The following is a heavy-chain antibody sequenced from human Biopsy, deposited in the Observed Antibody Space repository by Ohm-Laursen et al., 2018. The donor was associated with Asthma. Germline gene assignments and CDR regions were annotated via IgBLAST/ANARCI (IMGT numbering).Heavy chain of an antibody. CDR3: ARIPRRSGSYFVDY. D-gene: IGHD3-22*01. Sequence: TLSLTCTVSGDSITSGGCCWNWIRQHPGKGLEWIGYIHHSGTSYFNPSLKSRVSFSRDMSKNQFSLRLSSVTAADTAMYYCARIPRRSGSYFVDYWGQGTLVIVSS. V-gene: IGHV4-31*03. CDR1: GDSITSGGCC. CDR2: IHHSGTS. J-gene: IGHJ4*02.